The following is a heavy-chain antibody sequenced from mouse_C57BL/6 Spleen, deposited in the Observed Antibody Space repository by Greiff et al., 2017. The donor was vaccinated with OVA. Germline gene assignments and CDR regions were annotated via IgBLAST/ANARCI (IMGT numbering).Heavy chain of an antibody. Sequence: EVMLVESGGDLVKPGGSLKLSCAASGFTFSSYGMSWVRQTPDKRLEWVATISSVGSYTYYPDSVKGRFTISRDNAKNTLYLQMSSLKSEDTAMYYCARHYDYDRSYWYFDVWGTGTTVTVSS. CDR3: ARHYDYDRSYWYFDV. D-gene: IGHD2-4*01. CDR1: GFTFSSYG. V-gene: IGHV5-6*02. J-gene: IGHJ1*03. CDR2: ISSVGSYT.